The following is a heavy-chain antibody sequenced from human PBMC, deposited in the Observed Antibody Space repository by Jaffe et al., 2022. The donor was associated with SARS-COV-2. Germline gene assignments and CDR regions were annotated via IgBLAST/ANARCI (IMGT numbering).Heavy chain of an antibody. V-gene: IGHV3-9*01. J-gene: IGHJ4*02. CDR3: AKDLFPFGSGDRAVND. CDR1: GFTFEEYA. D-gene: IGHD3-10*01. CDR2: ISWNGANI. Sequence: EVQLVESGGGLVQPGRSLRLSCAASGFTFEEYAMHWVRQAPGKGLEWVSGISWNGANIGYGDSVKGRFTISRDNAQNSLYLQMDSVEPADTAFYYCAKDLFPFGSGDRAVNDWGQGTLVTVTP.